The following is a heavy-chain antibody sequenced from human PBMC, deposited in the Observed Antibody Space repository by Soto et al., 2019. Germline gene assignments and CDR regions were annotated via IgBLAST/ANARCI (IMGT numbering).Heavy chain of an antibody. CDR1: GGSISSYY. CDR3: ARRYGTTFDY. CDR2: IYYSGST. V-gene: IGHV4-59*08. J-gene: IGHJ4*02. Sequence: SETLSLTCTVSGGSISSYYWSWIRQPQGKGLEWIGYIYYSGSTNYNPSLKSRVTISVDTSKNQLSLKLSSVTAADTAVYYCARRYGTTFDYWGQGTLVTVSS. D-gene: IGHD1-1*01.